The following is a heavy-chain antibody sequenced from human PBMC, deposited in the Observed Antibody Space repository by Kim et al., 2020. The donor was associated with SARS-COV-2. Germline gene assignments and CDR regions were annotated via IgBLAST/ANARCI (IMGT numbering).Heavy chain of an antibody. D-gene: IGHD6-19*01. CDR2: ISSSSSYI. CDR1: GFTFSSYT. Sequence: GGSLRLSCAASGFTFSSYTMNWVRQAPGKGLEWVSSISSSSSYIYYADSLKGRFTISRDNAQNSLYLQMNSLRAEDTAVYYCARDPYDIAVPTSTVFDYWGQGTLVTVSS. J-gene: IGHJ4*02. V-gene: IGHV3-21*01. CDR3: ARDPYDIAVPTSTVFDY.